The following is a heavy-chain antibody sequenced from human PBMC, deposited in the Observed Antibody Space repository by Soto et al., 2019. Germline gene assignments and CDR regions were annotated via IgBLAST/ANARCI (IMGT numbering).Heavy chain of an antibody. Sequence: PSETLSLTCAVYGGSFSGYYWSWIRQPPGKGLEWIGEINHSGSTNYNPSLKSRVTISVDTSKNQFSLKLSSVTAADTAVYYCARFPMTTVTTGYYYYMGVWGKGTTVTVSS. D-gene: IGHD4-17*01. CDR1: GGSFSGYY. V-gene: IGHV4-34*01. J-gene: IGHJ6*03. CDR3: ARFPMTTVTTGYYYYMGV. CDR2: INHSGST.